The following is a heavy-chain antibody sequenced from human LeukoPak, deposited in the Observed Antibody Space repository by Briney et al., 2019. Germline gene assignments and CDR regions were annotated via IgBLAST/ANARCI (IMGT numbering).Heavy chain of an antibody. CDR1: GFTFGDYA. Sequence: GGSLRLSCTASGFTFGDYAMSWVRQAPGKELEWVGFIRSKAYGGTTEYAASVKGRFTISRDDSKSIAYLQMNSLKTEDTAVYYCTRDAGIYCSGGSCYSYAEYFQHWGQGTLVTVSS. V-gene: IGHV3-49*04. CDR3: TRDAGIYCSGGSCYSYAEYFQH. J-gene: IGHJ1*01. CDR2: IRSKAYGGTT. D-gene: IGHD2-15*01.